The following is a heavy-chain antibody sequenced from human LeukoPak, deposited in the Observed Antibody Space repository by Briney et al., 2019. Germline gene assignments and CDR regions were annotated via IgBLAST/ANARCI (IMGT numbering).Heavy chain of an antibody. Sequence: GGSLRLSCAASGFTFSTFTMIWVRQAPGKGLEWVSSISSSSSYTYYADSVKGRFTISRDNAKNSLYLQMNSLRAEDTAVYYCAKAHPGFDYWGQGVLVTVSS. CDR3: AKAHPGFDY. V-gene: IGHV3-21*01. CDR2: ISSSSSYT. J-gene: IGHJ4*02. CDR1: GFTFSTFT.